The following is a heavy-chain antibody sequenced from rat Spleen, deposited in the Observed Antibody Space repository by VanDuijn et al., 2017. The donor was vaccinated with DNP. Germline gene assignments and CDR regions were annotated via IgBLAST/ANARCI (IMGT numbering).Heavy chain of an antibody. D-gene: IGHD1-1*01. CDR1: GFTFSDYG. V-gene: IGHV5S13*01. CDR2: ISSSAGST. J-gene: IGHJ4*01. CDR3: AKDYHFYAMDA. Sequence: EVQLVESGGGLVQPGRSMKLSCAASGFTFSDYGMAWVRQAPKKGLEWVTSISSSAGSTSYRDSVKGRFSISRNNVENTLYLQMNSLRSEDTGTYYCAKDYHFYAMDAWGQGTSVTVSS.